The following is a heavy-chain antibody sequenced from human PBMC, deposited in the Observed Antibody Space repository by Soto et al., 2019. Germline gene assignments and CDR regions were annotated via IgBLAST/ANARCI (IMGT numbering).Heavy chain of an antibody. Sequence: PGGSLRLSCAASGFTFSSYSMNWVRQAPGKGLEWVSSISSSSSYIYYADSVKGRFTISRDNAKNSLYLQMNSLRAEDTAVYYCARTEITYYDIMTGYFLDYWGQGTLVTVSS. D-gene: IGHD3-9*01. CDR1: GFTFSSYS. CDR2: ISSSSSYI. CDR3: ARTEITYYDIMTGYFLDY. V-gene: IGHV3-21*01. J-gene: IGHJ4*02.